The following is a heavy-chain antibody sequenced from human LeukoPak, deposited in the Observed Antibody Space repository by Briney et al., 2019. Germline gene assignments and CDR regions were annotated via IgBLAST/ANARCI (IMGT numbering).Heavy chain of an antibody. CDR1: GYTFASYG. CDR2: TSGYNGNT. J-gene: IGHJ6*03. D-gene: IGHD6-13*01. Sequence: ASVKVSCKTSGYTFASYGISWVRQAPGQGLEWMGWTSGYNGNTKYAQKFQGRVTMTEDTSTDTAYMELSSLRSEDTAVYYCARNGEAAAFNYYYYYMDVWGKGTTVTVSS. CDR3: ARNGEAAAFNYYYYYMDV. V-gene: IGHV1-18*01.